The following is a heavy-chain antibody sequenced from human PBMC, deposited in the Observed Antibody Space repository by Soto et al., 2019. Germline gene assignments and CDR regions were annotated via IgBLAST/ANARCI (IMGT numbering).Heavy chain of an antibody. D-gene: IGHD3-3*01. V-gene: IGHV1-2*02. J-gene: IGHJ4*02. Sequence: ASVKVSCKASGYTFTGYYMHWVRQAPGQGLEWMGWINPNSGGTNYAQKFQGRVTMTRDTSISTAYMELSRLRSDDTAVYYCARAITIFGVVIKTYYWGQGTPVTVS. CDR3: ARAITIFGVVIKTYY. CDR1: GYTFTGYY. CDR2: INPNSGGT.